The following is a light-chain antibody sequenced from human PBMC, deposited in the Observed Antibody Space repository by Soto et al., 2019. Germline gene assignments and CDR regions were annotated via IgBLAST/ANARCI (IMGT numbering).Light chain of an antibody. V-gene: IGKV3-15*01. CDR3: QQYYHWPWT. CDR2: DAS. Sequence: EIVMTQSPGTLSVSPGERASLSCRASQSVSSNLAWYQQKPGQAPRLLIYDASSRATGIPARFSGSGSGTDFTLTISSLQSEDFAVYYCQQYYHWPWTFCQGTKVDIK. CDR1: QSVSSN. J-gene: IGKJ1*01.